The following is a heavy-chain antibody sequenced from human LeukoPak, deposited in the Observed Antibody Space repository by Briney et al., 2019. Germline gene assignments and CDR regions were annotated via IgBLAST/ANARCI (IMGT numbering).Heavy chain of an antibody. Sequence: GGSLRLSCAASGFAFSDYYMSWIRQAPGKGLEWVSYISSSGGTVYYADSVKGRFTISRDNAKNSLYLQMNSLRAEDTAVYYCARDIRPVNYDTSGYYSAWGQGTLVIVSS. J-gene: IGHJ5*02. V-gene: IGHV3-11*01. CDR1: GFAFSDYY. CDR3: ARDIRPVNYDTSGYYSA. CDR2: ISSSGGTV. D-gene: IGHD3-22*01.